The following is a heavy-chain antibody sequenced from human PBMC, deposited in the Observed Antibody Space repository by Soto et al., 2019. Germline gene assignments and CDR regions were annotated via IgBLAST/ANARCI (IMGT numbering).Heavy chain of an antibody. D-gene: IGHD3-22*01. CDR1: SGSFSAYY. CDR2: INHRGST. J-gene: IGHJ4*02. V-gene: IGHV4-34*01. CDR3: VGYHDSRGHLWVFDS. Sequence: SETLSLTCGVYSGSFSAYYWSWIRQPPGKGLEWIGEINHRGSTNSNPSLRSRVTISVDTSKNQFSLRLNSVTAADTAVYYCVGYHDSRGHLWVFDSWGQGTQVTVSS.